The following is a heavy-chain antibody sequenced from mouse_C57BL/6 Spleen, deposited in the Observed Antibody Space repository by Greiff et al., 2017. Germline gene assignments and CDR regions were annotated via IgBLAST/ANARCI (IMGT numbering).Heavy chain of an antibody. D-gene: IGHD3-2*01. V-gene: IGHV1-82*01. CDR1: GYAFRSSW. Sequence: QVQLQQSGPELVKPGASVKISCKASGYAFRSSWMNWVKQRPGKGLEWIGRIYPGDGDTNYNGKFKGKATLTADKSSSTAYMQLSSLTSEDSAVYFCALDSPAWFAYWGQGTLVTVSA. J-gene: IGHJ3*01. CDR2: IYPGDGDT. CDR3: ALDSPAWFAY.